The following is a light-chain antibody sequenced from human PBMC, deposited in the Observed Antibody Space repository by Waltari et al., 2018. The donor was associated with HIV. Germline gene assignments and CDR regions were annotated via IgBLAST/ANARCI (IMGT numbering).Light chain of an antibody. CDR2: GNS. CDR3: QSYDSTLTGWV. Sequence: QSVLTQPPSVSGAPGQRVTISCSGNASNIGAGYDVQCYQQLPGRAPKVLIYGNSNRPSGVPDRFSGSKSGTSASLAITGLQAEDEAEYYCQSYDSTLTGWVFGGGTLLTVL. V-gene: IGLV1-40*01. CDR1: ASNIGAGYD. J-gene: IGLJ3*02.